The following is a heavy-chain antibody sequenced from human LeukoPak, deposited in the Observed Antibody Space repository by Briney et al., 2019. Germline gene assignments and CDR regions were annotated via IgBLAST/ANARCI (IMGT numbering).Heavy chain of an antibody. CDR3: ARDYYGSGSYYNDLGY. Sequence: PGGSLRLSCAASGFTFSSYSMNWVRQAPGKGLEWVSYISSSSSTIYYADSVKGRFTISRDKAKNSLYLQMNSLRAEDTAVYYCARDYYGSGSYYNDLGYWGQGTLVTVSS. CDR1: GFTFSSYS. J-gene: IGHJ4*02. V-gene: IGHV3-48*01. CDR2: ISSSSSTI. D-gene: IGHD3-10*01.